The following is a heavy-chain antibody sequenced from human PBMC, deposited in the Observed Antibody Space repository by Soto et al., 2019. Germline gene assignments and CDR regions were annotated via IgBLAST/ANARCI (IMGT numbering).Heavy chain of an antibody. Sequence: QVQLVQSGAEVKKPGASVKVSCKASGYTFTSYDFSWVRQAPGQGLEWMGWISTSKGNTNYAQNLQGRVTMTTDTSTSTAYMELRSLRSEDTAVYYCARVAIGGWRLSYWGQGTLVTVSS. CDR3: ARVAIGGWRLSY. V-gene: IGHV1-18*01. J-gene: IGHJ4*02. D-gene: IGHD5-12*01. CDR2: ISTSKGNT. CDR1: GYTFTSYD.